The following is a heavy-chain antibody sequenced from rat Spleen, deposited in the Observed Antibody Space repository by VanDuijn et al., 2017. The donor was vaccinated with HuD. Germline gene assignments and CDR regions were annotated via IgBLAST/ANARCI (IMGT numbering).Heavy chain of an antibody. CDR1: GLSLTSNS. CDR2: RWGDVRT. J-gene: IGHJ2*01. D-gene: IGHD1-2*01. V-gene: IGHV2-1*01. CDR3: TSLFLPHSRAFNY. Sequence: QVQLKESGPGLVQPSQTLSLTCTVSGLSLTSNSVSWIRPPPGKGLEWMGGRWGDVRTDYKPGLKSRLSISRDTSKSQVFLKMNSLQTDDTAIYFCTSLFLPHSRAFNYWGQGVMVTVSS.